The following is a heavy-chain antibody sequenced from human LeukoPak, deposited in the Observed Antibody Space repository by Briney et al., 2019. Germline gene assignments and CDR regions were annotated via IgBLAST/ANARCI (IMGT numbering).Heavy chain of an antibody. CDR1: GYSFTSYW. V-gene: IGHV5-51*01. Sequence: GESLKSSCKGSGYSFTSYWIGWVRQMPGKGLEWVGIIYPGDSDTRYSPSFQGQVTISADKSISTAYLQWSSLKASDTAMYYCARCPRDGSCSLDYWGQGTLVTVSS. D-gene: IGHD2-15*01. CDR3: ARCPRDGSCSLDY. J-gene: IGHJ4*02. CDR2: IYPGDSDT.